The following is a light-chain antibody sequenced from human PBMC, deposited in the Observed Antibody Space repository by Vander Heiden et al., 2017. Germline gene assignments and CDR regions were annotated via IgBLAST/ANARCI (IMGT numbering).Light chain of an antibody. Sequence: DIVMTQSPDSLAVSLGERATIYCKSSQSVLSSSNNKNYLTWFQQKPGQPPKLLIYWASTRESGVPDRFSGSGSGTDFTLTISSLQAEDVAVYYCQQYYNIPRTFGQGTKVEIK. J-gene: IGKJ1*01. CDR2: WAS. CDR1: QSVLSSSNNKNY. CDR3: QQYYNIPRT. V-gene: IGKV4-1*01.